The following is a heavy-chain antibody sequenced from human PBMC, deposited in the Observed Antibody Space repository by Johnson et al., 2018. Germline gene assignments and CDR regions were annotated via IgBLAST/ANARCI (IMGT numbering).Heavy chain of an antibody. CDR2: IYHSGST. CDR1: GDSISSGDW. D-gene: IGHD3-3*01. J-gene: IGHJ4*02. CDR3: ARKSAYYYFDY. V-gene: IGHV4-4*02. Sequence: QVQLQESGQGLVKPTGTLSLTCSVSGDSISSGDWWNWVRQPPGKGLEWIGEIYHSGSTNNNPSLQSRATLPVDKSRNQFSLKMTSVTAADMAVYYCARKSAYYYFDYWGQGILVTVSS.